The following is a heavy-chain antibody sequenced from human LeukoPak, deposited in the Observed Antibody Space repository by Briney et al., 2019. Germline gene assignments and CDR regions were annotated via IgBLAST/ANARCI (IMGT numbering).Heavy chain of an antibody. CDR2: ISSSSSTI. J-gene: IGHJ4*02. CDR1: GFTFSSYS. V-gene: IGHV3-48*04. D-gene: IGHD2-2*01. CDR3: ARGVVPAAILPGY. Sequence: GGSLRLSCAASGFTFSSYSMNWVRQAPGKGLEWVSYISSSSSTIYYADSVKSRFTISRDNAKNSLYLQMNSLRAEDTAVYYCARGVVPAAILPGYWGQGTLVTVSS.